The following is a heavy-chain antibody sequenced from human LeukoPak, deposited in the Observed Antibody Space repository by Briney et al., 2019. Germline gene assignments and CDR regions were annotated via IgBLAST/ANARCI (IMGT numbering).Heavy chain of an antibody. CDR2: IYYSGST. CDR1: GGSISSSSYY. CDR3: ARDRRPYGDYESAFDI. D-gene: IGHD4-17*01. V-gene: IGHV4-39*07. J-gene: IGHJ3*02. Sequence: SETLSLTCTVSGGSISSSSYYWGWIRQPPGKGLEWIGSIYYSGSTYYNPSLKSRVTISVDTSKNQFSLKLSSVTAADTAVYYCARDRRPYGDYESAFDIWGQGTMVTVSS.